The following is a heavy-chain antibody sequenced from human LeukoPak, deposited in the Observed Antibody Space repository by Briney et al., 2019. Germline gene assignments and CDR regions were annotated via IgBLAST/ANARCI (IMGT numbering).Heavy chain of an antibody. D-gene: IGHD3-3*02. CDR3: ARAILGG. Sequence: SETLSPTCAVYGGPFSGYYWSWIRQPPGKGLEWIGEINHSGSTNYNPSLKSRVTISVDTSKNQFSLKLSSVTAADTAVYYCARAILGGWGQGTLVTVSS. V-gene: IGHV4-34*01. CDR2: INHSGST. J-gene: IGHJ1*01. CDR1: GGPFSGYY.